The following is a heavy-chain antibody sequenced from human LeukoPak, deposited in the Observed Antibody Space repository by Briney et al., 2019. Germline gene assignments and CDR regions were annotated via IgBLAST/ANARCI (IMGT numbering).Heavy chain of an antibody. J-gene: IGHJ2*01. Sequence: SETLSLTCTGSGGSISSYYWSWIRQPPGKGLEWIGYLYYSGSTNYKPSLKSRVTISVVTSKNQFSLKPSSVTAADAAVYYCARDSRPAHYYDSSVQDWYFDLWGRGTLVTVSS. CDR3: ARDSRPAHYYDSSVQDWYFDL. V-gene: IGHV4-59*01. CDR2: LYYSGST. CDR1: GGSISSYY. D-gene: IGHD3-22*01.